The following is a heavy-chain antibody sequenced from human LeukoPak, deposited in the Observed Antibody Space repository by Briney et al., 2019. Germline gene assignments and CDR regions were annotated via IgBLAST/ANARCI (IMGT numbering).Heavy chain of an antibody. D-gene: IGHD2-2*02. Sequence: ASVKVSCKASGYTFTSYGISWVRQAPGQGLEWMGWISAYNGNTNYAQKLQGRVTMTTDTSTSTAYMELRSLRSDDTAVYYCARDLRSYCSSTSCYTYWFDPWGQGTLVTVSS. V-gene: IGHV1-18*01. J-gene: IGHJ5*02. CDR1: GYTFTSYG. CDR3: ARDLRSYCSSTSCYTYWFDP. CDR2: ISAYNGNT.